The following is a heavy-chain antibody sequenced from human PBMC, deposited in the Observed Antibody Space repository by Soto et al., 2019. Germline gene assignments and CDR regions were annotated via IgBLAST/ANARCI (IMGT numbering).Heavy chain of an antibody. V-gene: IGHV1-69*06. CDR1: GGTFSSYA. CDR2: IIPIFGTA. CDR3: ASHTPRNYSRSLKPLDYYGMVV. J-gene: IGHJ6*02. Sequence: QVQLVQSGAEVKKPGSSVKVSCKASGGTFSSYAISWVRQAPGQGLEWMGGIIPIFGTANYAQKFKGRVTITAGKSTITAYMELSRLISEDTAVYLCASHTPRNYSRSLKPLDYYGMVVWGQGTTVTVSS. D-gene: IGHD6-6*01.